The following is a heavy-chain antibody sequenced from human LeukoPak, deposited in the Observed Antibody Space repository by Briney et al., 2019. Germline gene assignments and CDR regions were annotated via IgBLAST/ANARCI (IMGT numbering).Heavy chain of an antibody. V-gene: IGHV4-61*01. CDR1: GGSVSSGSYY. CDR3: ARVGTMLRGVIIDY. CDR2: IYYSGST. D-gene: IGHD3-10*01. Sequence: SETLSLTCTVSGGSVSSGSYYWIWIRQPPGKGLEWIGYIYYSGSTNYNPSLKSRVTISVDTSKNQFSLKLSSVTAADTAVYYCARVGTMLRGVIIDYWGQGTLVTVSS. J-gene: IGHJ4*02.